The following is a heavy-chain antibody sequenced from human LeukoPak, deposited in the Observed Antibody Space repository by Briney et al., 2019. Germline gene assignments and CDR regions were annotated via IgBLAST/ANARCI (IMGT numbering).Heavy chain of an antibody. V-gene: IGHV3-7*03. D-gene: IGHD3-10*01. CDR3: ANHGAGPYYYYYGMDV. Sequence: PGGSLRLSCAASGFTFSSYWMSWVRQAPGKGLEWVANIKQDGSEKYYVDSVKGRFTISRDNAKNSLYLRMNSLRAEDTAVYYCANHGAGPYYYYYGMDVWGKGTTVTVSS. J-gene: IGHJ6*04. CDR1: GFTFSSYW. CDR2: IKQDGSEK.